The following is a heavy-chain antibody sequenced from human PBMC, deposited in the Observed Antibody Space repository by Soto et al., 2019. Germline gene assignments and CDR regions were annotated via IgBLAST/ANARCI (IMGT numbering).Heavy chain of an antibody. Sequence: GGSLRLSCAASGFSFGSYALSWVRQAPGKGLEWVSTISGSDGKTFYADSVKGRFSTSRDTSQSTLYLQMNSLRADDTAMYYCARWSYLDYWGQGTRVTVSS. CDR1: GFSFGSYA. D-gene: IGHD3-3*01. J-gene: IGHJ4*02. CDR3: ARWSYLDY. CDR2: ISGSDGKT. V-gene: IGHV3-23*01.